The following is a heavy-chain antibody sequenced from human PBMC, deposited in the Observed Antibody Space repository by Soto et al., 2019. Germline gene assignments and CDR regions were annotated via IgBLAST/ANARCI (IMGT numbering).Heavy chain of an antibody. Sequence: SVKVSCKASGGTFSSYAISWVRQAPGQGLEWMGGIIPIFGTANYAQKFQGRVTITADESTSTAYMELSSLRPEDTAVYYCARDPGHYDSSGYYLGSGMDVWGQGTTVTVSS. CDR2: IIPIFGTA. CDR3: ARDPGHYDSSGYYLGSGMDV. V-gene: IGHV1-69*13. CDR1: GGTFSSYA. D-gene: IGHD3-22*01. J-gene: IGHJ6*02.